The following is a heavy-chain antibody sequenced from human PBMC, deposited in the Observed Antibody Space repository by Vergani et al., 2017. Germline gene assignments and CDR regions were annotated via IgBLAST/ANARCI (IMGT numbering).Heavy chain of an antibody. V-gene: IGHV4-31*03. D-gene: IGHD2-15*01. J-gene: IGHJ6*02. CDR3: ARDLDSGSCSGGSCYSGFGLGGMDV. CDR2: IYYSGST. CDR1: GGSISSGGYY. Sequence: QVQLQESGPGLVKPSQTLSLTCTVSGGSISSGGYYWSWIRKPPGKGLEWIGYIYYSGSTYYNPSLKSRVTISVDTSKNQFSLKLSSVTAADTAVYYCARDLDSGSCSGGSCYSGFGLGGMDVWGQGTTVTVSS.